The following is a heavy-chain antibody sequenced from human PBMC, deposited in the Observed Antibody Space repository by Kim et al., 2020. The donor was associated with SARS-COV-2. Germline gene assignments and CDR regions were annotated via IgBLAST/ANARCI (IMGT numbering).Heavy chain of an antibody. CDR1: GGSFSGYY. CDR2: INHSGST. J-gene: IGHJ4*02. Sequence: SETLSLTCAVYGGSFSGYYWSWIRQPPGKGLEWIGEINHSGSTNYNPSLKSRVTISVDTSKNQFSLKLSSVTAADTAVYYCARGRRLAAADNFDYWGQGTLVTVSS. V-gene: IGHV4-34*01. D-gene: IGHD6-13*01. CDR3: ARGRRLAAADNFDY.